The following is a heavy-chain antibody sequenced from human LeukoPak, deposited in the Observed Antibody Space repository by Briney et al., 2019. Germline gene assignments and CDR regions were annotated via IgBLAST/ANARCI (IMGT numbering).Heavy chain of an antibody. CDR2: ISGSGGST. J-gene: IGHJ4*02. V-gene: IGHV3-23*01. Sequence: GGSLRLSCAASGFTFSSYAMSWVRQAPGKGLEWVSAISGSGGSTYYADSVKGRLTISRDNSKNTLYLQMNSLRAEDTAVYYCAKDSRYTGSTREFDYWGQGTLVTVSS. CDR3: AKDSRYTGSTREFDY. CDR1: GFTFSSYA. D-gene: IGHD6-13*01.